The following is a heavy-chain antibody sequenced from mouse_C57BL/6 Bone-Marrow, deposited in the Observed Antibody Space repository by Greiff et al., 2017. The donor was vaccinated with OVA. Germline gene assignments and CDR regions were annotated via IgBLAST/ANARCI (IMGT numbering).Heavy chain of an antibody. CDR1: GFTFSDYG. Sequence: EVKLMESGGGLVKPGGSLKLSCAASGFTFSDYGMHWVRQAPEKVLEWVAYISSGSSTIYYADTVKGRFTISRDNAKNTLFLQMTSLRSEDTAMFYCARGRGTQGYFDVWGTGTTVTVSS. J-gene: IGHJ1*03. D-gene: IGHD2-14*01. CDR2: ISSGSSTI. V-gene: IGHV5-17*01. CDR3: ARGRGTQGYFDV.